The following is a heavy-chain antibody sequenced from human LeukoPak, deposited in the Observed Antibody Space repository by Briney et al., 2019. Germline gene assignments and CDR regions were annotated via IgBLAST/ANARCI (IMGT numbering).Heavy chain of an antibody. CDR3: ARISNYYDSSGMFGY. V-gene: IGHV5-51*01. CDR2: IYPGDSDT. J-gene: IGHJ4*02. D-gene: IGHD3-22*01. Sequence: GESLKISCKGSGYSFTSYWIGWVRQMPGKGLGWMGIIYPGDSDTRYSPSFQGQVTISADKSISTAYLQWSSLNASDTAMYYFARISNYYDSSGMFGYWGQGNLVTVSS. CDR1: GYSFTSYW.